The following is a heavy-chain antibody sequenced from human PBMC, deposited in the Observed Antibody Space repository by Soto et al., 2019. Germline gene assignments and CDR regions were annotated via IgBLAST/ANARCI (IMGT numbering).Heavy chain of an antibody. CDR2: MGSGGST. CDR1: GFTFSSYA. CDR3: VRERRGDSLEV. Sequence: PGGSLRLSCAASGFTFSSYAMTWVRQAPGKGLEWVSAMGSGGSTYYADSVKGRFTISRDNSKNALYLEMNSLRAEDTAVYYCVRERRGDSLEVWGQGTTVTVSS. D-gene: IGHD3-16*01. V-gene: IGHV3-23*01. J-gene: IGHJ6*02.